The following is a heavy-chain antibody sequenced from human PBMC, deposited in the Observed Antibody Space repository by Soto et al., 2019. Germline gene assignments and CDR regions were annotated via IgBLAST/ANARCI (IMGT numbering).Heavy chain of an antibody. CDR1: GGSIRNSNW. CDR3: ARVSGSYYYGMDV. V-gene: IGHV4-4*02. Sequence: SESLSLTYAVAGGSIRNSNWWSWVRQPPGKGLEWIGEIYHSGSTNYNPSLKSRVTISVDKSKNQFSLKLSSVTAADTAVYYCARVSGSYYYGMDVWGQGTTVTVSS. CDR2: IYHSGST. J-gene: IGHJ6*02. D-gene: IGHD1-26*01.